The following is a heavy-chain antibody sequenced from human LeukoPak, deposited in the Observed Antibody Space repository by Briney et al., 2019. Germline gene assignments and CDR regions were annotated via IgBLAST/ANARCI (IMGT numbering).Heavy chain of an antibody. CDR2: IYSGGST. D-gene: IGHD3-22*01. V-gene: IGHV3-53*01. CDR1: GFTVSSNY. Sequence: GGSLRLSCAASGFTVSSNYMSWVRRAPGKGLEWVSVIYSGGSTYYADSVKGRFTISRDNSKNTLYLQMNSLRAEDTAVYYCARLIVVVVDAFDIWGQGTMVTVSS. J-gene: IGHJ3*02. CDR3: ARLIVVVVDAFDI.